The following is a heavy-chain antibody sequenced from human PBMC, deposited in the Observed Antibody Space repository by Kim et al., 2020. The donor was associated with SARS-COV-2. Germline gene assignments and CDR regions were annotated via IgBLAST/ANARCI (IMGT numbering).Heavy chain of an antibody. CDR3: AKRGAAAISEWAS. CDR1: AFTFTYFA. Sequence: GGSLRLSCATSAFTFTYFALAWVRQAPGKGLEWVSTISANGGDTYYADAMQGRCTISRDTAEKTVYLQMSSLGADDTAIDFCAKRGAAAISEWASCGQGT. V-gene: IGHV3-23*01. J-gene: IGHJ5*02. CDR2: ISANGGDT. D-gene: IGHD2-2*02.